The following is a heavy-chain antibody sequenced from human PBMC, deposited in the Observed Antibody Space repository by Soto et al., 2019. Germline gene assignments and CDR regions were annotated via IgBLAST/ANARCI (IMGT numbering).Heavy chain of an antibody. CDR3: ARGASTVTTYHYYYYMDV. CDR2: ISSSSSTI. V-gene: IGHV3-48*04. D-gene: IGHD4-4*01. Sequence: PGGSLRLSCAASGSTFSSYSMNWVRQAPGKGLEWVSYISSSSSTIYYADSVKGRFTISRDNAKNSLYLQMNSLRAEDTAVYYCARGASTVTTYHYYYYMDVWGKGTTVTVSS. J-gene: IGHJ6*03. CDR1: GSTFSSYS.